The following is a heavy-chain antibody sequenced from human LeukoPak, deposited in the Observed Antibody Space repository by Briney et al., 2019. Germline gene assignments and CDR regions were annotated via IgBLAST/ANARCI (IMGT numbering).Heavy chain of an antibody. J-gene: IGHJ1*01. CDR1: GGSISSSSYY. V-gene: IGHV4-39*07. CDR3: ASSPYQH. CDR2: IYHSGST. Sequence: SETLSLTCTVSGGSISSSSYYWGWIRQPPGKGLEWIGSIYHSGSTYYNPSLKSRVTISVDTSRNQFSLKLSSVTAADTAVYYCASSPYQHWGQGTLVTVSS.